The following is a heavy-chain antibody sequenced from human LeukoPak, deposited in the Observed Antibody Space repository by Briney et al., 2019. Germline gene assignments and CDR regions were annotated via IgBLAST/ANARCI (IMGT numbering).Heavy chain of an antibody. CDR2: IGISSGNT. D-gene: IGHD5-24*01. V-gene: IGHV3-48*01. CDR3: ARDYKYAFDN. CDR1: GFSFGDYS. Sequence: GGSLRLSCAASGFSFGDYSMDWVRQAPGKGLEWISYIGISSGNTYYADSVKGRFTISGDKARDSLYLQMNSLRVEDTAVYYCARDYKYAFDNWGQGTLVTVSS. J-gene: IGHJ4*02.